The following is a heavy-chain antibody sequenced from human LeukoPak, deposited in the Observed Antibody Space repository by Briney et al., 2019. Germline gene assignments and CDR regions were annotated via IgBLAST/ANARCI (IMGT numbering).Heavy chain of an antibody. CDR2: ISSSSSYI. J-gene: IGHJ4*02. V-gene: IGHV3-21*01. Sequence: PGGSLRLSCAASGFTFSSYSMNWVRQAPGKGLEWVSSISSSSSYIYYADSVKGRFTISRDNAKNSLYLQMNSLRAEDTAVYYCARGIGVVTAKSDYWGQGTLVTVSS. CDR3: ARGIGVVTAKSDY. CDR1: GFTFSSYS. D-gene: IGHD2-21*02.